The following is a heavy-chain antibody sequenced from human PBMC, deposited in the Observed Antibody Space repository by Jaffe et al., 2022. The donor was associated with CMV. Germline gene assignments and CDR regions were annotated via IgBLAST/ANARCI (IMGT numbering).Heavy chain of an antibody. D-gene: IGHD3-9*01. Sequence: EVQLVESGGGLVKPGGSLRLSCAASGFTFSSYSMNWVRQAPGKGLEWVSSISSSSSYIYYADSVKGRFTISRDNAKNSLYLQMNSLRAEDTAVYYCARNRDDILTGYMRFYYYMDVWGKGTTVTVSS. V-gene: IGHV3-21*01. CDR2: ISSSSSYI. CDR1: GFTFSSYS. CDR3: ARNRDDILTGYMRFYYYMDV. J-gene: IGHJ6*03.